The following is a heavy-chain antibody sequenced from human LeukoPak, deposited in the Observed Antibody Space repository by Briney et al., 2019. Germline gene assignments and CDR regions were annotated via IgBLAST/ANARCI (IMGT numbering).Heavy chain of an antibody. CDR2: INEDGSEK. D-gene: IGHD4-23*01. CDR1: GFTFSRYW. J-gene: IGHJ4*02. V-gene: IGHV3-7*04. CDR3: ARAVDDDPIDY. Sequence: GESLKISCAASGFTFSRYWMNWVRQAPGKGLEWVANINEDGSEKHFVDSVKGRFTISRDNAKNSLYLQMNSLRVEDTAVYYCARAVDDDPIDYWGQGTLVSVSS.